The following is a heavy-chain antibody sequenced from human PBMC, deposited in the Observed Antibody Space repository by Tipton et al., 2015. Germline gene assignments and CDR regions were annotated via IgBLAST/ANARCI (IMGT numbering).Heavy chain of an antibody. CDR1: AYSISSYY. CDR3: ACQDYYSLTRDYQTVDY. Sequence: TLSLTCAVSAYSISSYYWSWIRQPPGKGLEWIGYIYYSGSTNYNPSLKSRVTISVDTSKNQFSLKLSSVTAADTAVYYCACQDYYSLTRDYQTVDYWGQGTLVTVSS. CDR2: IYYSGST. V-gene: IGHV4-59*01. J-gene: IGHJ4*02. D-gene: IGHD3-9*01.